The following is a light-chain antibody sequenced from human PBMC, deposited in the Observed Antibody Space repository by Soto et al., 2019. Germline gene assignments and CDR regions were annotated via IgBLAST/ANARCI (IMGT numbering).Light chain of an antibody. CDR1: QSVSSN. J-gene: IGKJ4*01. CDR2: GAL. V-gene: IGKV3-15*01. Sequence: EIVMTQSPSTLSVSPGKRATLSCRASQSVSSNLAWYQQKPGQAPRLLIYGALTRATGIPARFSGSGSGTEFTLTISSLLSEDFAVYYCQQYNNWPLTFGGGTKVDI. CDR3: QQYNNWPLT.